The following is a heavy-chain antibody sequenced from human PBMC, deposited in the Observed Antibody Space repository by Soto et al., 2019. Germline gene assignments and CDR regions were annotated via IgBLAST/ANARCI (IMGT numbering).Heavy chain of an antibody. J-gene: IGHJ3*02. CDR2: IYYSGST. V-gene: IGHV4-30-4*01. CDR1: GGSISSGDYY. CDR3: ARGPIYSYGYGDDAFDI. D-gene: IGHD5-18*01. Sequence: PSETLSLTCTVSGGSISSGDYYWSWIRQPPGKGLEWIGYIYYSGSTYYNPSLRSRVTISVDTSKNQFSLKLSSVTAADTAVYYCARGPIYSYGYGDDAFDIWGQVSMVTVSS.